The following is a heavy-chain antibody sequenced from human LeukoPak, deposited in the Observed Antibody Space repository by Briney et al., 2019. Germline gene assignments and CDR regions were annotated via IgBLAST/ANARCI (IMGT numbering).Heavy chain of an antibody. V-gene: IGHV5-51*01. Sequence: GESLKIFCKASGYSFTSCWLGWVRQMPGKGLEWMGIIDPSDSDTRYTPSFQGQVTISVDKSLTTADLQWNSLKASDTAMYYCARHTAMGRSWDYWGQGTLVTVSS. CDR1: GYSFTSCW. CDR2: IDPSDSDT. D-gene: IGHD5-18*01. J-gene: IGHJ4*02. CDR3: ARHTAMGRSWDY.